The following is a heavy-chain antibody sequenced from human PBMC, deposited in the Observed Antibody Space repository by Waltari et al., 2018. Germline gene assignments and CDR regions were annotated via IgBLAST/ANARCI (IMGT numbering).Heavy chain of an antibody. CDR1: GFTFSSYS. CDR2: ISSSSSYI. D-gene: IGHD2-15*01. CDR3: ARDLENIVVVAAYYYYGMDV. Sequence: EVQLVESGGGLVKPGGSLRLSCAASGFTFSSYSMNWVRQAPGKGLEWVSSISSSSSYIYYADSVKGRFTISRDNAKNSLYLQMNSLRAEDTAVYYCARDLENIVVVAAYYYYGMDVWGQGTTVTVSS. J-gene: IGHJ6*02. V-gene: IGHV3-21*01.